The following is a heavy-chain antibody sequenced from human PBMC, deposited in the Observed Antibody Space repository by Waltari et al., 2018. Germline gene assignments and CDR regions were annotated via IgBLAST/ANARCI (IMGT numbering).Heavy chain of an antibody. Sequence: QVQLVESGGGVVQPGRSLRLSCAASGFTFSSYAMHWVRQAPGKGLEWVAVISYDGSNKYYADSVKGRFTISRDNSKNTLYLQMNSLRAEDTAVYYCARGGSGSYWGAFDIWGQGTMVTVSS. V-gene: IGHV3-30-3*01. CDR1: GFTFSSYA. D-gene: IGHD1-26*01. CDR3: ARGGSGSYWGAFDI. J-gene: IGHJ3*02. CDR2: ISYDGSNK.